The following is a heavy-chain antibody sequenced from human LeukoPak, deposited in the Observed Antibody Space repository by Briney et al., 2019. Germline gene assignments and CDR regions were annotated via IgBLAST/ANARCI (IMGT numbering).Heavy chain of an antibody. Sequence: ASVKVSCXASGGTFSSYAISWVRQAPGQGLEWMGGIIPIFGTANCAQKFQGRVTITADESTSTAYMELSSLRSEDTAVYYRARGSYYDFWSGPRDYYYYMDVWGKGTTVTVSS. D-gene: IGHD3-3*01. CDR2: IIPIFGTA. CDR3: ARGSYYDFWSGPRDYYYYMDV. CDR1: GGTFSSYA. V-gene: IGHV1-69*13. J-gene: IGHJ6*03.